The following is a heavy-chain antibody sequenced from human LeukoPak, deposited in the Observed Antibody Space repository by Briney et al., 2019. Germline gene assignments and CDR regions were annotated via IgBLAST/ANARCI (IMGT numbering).Heavy chain of an antibody. Sequence: ASVKVSCKASGYTFTSYAMHWVRQAPGQRLEWMGWINAGNGNTKYSQKFQGRVTITRDTSASTAYMELSSQRSEDTAVYYCARDPRYSGYDTAGYWGQGTLVTVSS. J-gene: IGHJ4*02. CDR3: ARDPRYSGYDTAGY. CDR1: GYTFTSYA. V-gene: IGHV1-3*01. CDR2: INAGNGNT. D-gene: IGHD5-12*01.